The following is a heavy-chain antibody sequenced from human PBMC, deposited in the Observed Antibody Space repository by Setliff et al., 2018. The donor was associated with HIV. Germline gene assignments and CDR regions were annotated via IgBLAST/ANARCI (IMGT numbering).Heavy chain of an antibody. J-gene: IGHJ5*02. Sequence: SETLSLTCTVSGDSINTHYWSWIRQPPGKGLEWIGCISQSGNTNFNPSPNSRVTISLDTSKNQFSLRLTSLTAADTAIYYCARSTVGAGASFPWGRGILVTVSS. CDR3: ARSTVGAGASFP. CDR2: ISQSGNT. V-gene: IGHV4-59*11. D-gene: IGHD1-26*01. CDR1: GDSINTHY.